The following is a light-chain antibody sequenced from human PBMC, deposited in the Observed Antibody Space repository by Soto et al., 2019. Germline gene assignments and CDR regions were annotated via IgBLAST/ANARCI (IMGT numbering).Light chain of an antibody. CDR3: QQYKSYAPRT. J-gene: IGKJ1*01. CDR1: QSISSY. V-gene: IGKV1-39*01. CDR2: AAS. Sequence: DIQMTQSPSSLSASVGDRVTITCRASQSISSYLNWYQQKPGKAPKLLIYAASSLQSGVPSSFSGSGSGTEFTLTISSLQPDDFATYYCQQYKSYAPRTFGQGTKVDIK.